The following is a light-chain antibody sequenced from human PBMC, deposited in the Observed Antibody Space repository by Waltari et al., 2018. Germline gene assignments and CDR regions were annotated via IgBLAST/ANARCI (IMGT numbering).Light chain of an antibody. V-gene: IGKV3-20*01. CDR1: QSVRSNY. CDR3: QQYGNSPET. CDR2: GAS. Sequence: EIVLTQSPGTLSLSPGERATLACRASQSVRSNYLAWYQQKPGQATRLLIYGASTRATGTPDRFSGSGSGTDFTLTVSRLESEDFAVYYCQQYGNSPETFGQGTKVEIK. J-gene: IGKJ1*01.